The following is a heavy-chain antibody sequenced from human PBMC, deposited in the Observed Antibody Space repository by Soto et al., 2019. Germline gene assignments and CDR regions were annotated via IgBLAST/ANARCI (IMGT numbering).Heavy chain of an antibody. J-gene: IGHJ4*02. CDR3: ARLFSSSSYFDY. D-gene: IGHD6-6*01. Sequence: GESLKISCKGSGYNFPTYWIVWVRQMPGKGLEWMGIVYPGGSTTRYSPSFQGQVTFSTDKSVNTAYLQWSNLKASDTAVYYCARLFSSSSYFDYWGQGTLVTVSS. CDR2: VYPGGSTT. V-gene: IGHV5-51*01. CDR1: GYNFPTYW.